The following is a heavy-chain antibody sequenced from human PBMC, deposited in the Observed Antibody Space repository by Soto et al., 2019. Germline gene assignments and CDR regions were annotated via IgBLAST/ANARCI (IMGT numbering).Heavy chain of an antibody. D-gene: IGHD3-22*01. CDR1: RFTFSNFW. V-gene: IGHV3-7*03. CDR3: AIGISYHDSSDAVWEAYYFYY. Sequence: EVQLVESGGGLVQPGGSLRLSCAASRFTFSNFWMSWVRQAPGKGLEWVANIHQDGSEKYYADSLKGRFIISRDNAKNSLHLQMNRLRGEDTAVYFCAIGISYHDSSDAVWEAYYFYYWGQGTLVTVSS. J-gene: IGHJ4*02. CDR2: IHQDGSEK.